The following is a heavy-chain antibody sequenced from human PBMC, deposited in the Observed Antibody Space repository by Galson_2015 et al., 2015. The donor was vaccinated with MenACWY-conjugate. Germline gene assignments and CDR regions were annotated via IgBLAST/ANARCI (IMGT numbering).Heavy chain of an antibody. CDR1: GFTFSNYA. Sequence: SLRLSCAASGFTFSNYAMGWVRQAPGKGLEWVSAISGGGGTINYADSVKGRFTISRDNSKNTLYLQMNSLRAEDTALYYCARDPGSGSSYYFDYWGQGTLVTVPS. D-gene: IGHD3-10*01. J-gene: IGHJ4*02. V-gene: IGHV3-23*01. CDR3: ARDPGSGSSYYFDY. CDR2: ISGGGGTI.